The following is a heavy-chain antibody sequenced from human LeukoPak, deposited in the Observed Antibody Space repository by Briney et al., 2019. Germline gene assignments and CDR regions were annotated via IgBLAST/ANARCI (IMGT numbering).Heavy chain of an antibody. V-gene: IGHV3-15*01. CDR3: ASSGAQLRYFDWWHPASEVRGDAFDI. CDR1: GFTFSNAW. J-gene: IGHJ3*02. Sequence: GGSLRLSCAASGFTFSNAWMSWVRQAPGKGLEWVGRIKSKTDGGTTDYAAPVKGRFTISRDDSKNTLYLQMNSLKTEDTAVYYCASSGAQLRYFDWWHPASEVRGDAFDIWGQGTMVTVSS. CDR2: IKSKTDGGTT. D-gene: IGHD3-9*01.